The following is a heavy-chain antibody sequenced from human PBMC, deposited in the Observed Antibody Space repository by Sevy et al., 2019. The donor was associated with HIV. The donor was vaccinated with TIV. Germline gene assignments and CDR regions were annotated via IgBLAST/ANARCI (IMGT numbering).Heavy chain of an antibody. D-gene: IGHD5-18*01. CDR3: ARDRAYSALDY. V-gene: IGHV3-7*01. Sequence: GGSLRLSCVASGFTFSDSWMTWVRQAPGKGLERIAFINEDGSRLGYVDSVRGRFTISRENTKNSLYLQMNSLRAEYTAVYFCARDRAYSALDYWGQGTLVTVSS. CDR2: INEDGSRL. CDR1: GFTFSDSW. J-gene: IGHJ4*02.